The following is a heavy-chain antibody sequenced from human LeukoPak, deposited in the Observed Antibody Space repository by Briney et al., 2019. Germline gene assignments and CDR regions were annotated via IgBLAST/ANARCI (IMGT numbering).Heavy chain of an antibody. CDR2: IYSGGST. V-gene: IGHV3-53*01. CDR1: GFTVSSNY. D-gene: IGHD5-24*01. CDR3: ARDPGRDGYNSVYYYYYYMDV. Sequence: GGSLRLSCAASGFTVSSNYMSWVRQAPGKGLEWVSVIYSGGSTYYADSVKGRFTISRDNSKNTLYLQVNSLRAEDTAVYYCARDPGRDGYNSVYYYYYYMDVWGKGTTVTVSS. J-gene: IGHJ6*03.